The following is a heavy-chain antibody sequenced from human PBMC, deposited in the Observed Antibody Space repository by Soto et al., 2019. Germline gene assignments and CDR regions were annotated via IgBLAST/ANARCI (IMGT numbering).Heavy chain of an antibody. J-gene: IGHJ5*02. CDR3: ARQTVSSGWHYVNWFDP. CDR1: GGTFSTFG. Sequence: QEQLVQSGAEVKKPGSSMKVSCKVSGGTFSTFGISWVRQAPGQGLECMGGIIPIFNTAKYAQKFQGSFTITADKSTSTVHMELSSLRSEDTAVYYCARQTVSSGWHYVNWFDPWCQGTLVTVSS. V-gene: IGHV1-69*06. D-gene: IGHD6-19*01. CDR2: IIPIFNTA.